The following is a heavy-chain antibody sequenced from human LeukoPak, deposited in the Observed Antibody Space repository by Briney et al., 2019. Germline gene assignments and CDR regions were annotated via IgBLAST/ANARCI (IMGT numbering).Heavy chain of an antibody. J-gene: IGHJ4*02. Sequence: PGGSLRLSCAASGFTVNSNYMSWVRQAPGKGLEWVSIIYSGGSTFYADSVQGRFTISRDNSKNTLYLQMNSLRAEDTAVYYCARDLDKFGGVMGYWGQGTLVTVSS. D-gene: IGHD3-16*01. CDR1: GFTVNSNY. V-gene: IGHV3-66*01. CDR3: ARDLDKFGGVMGY. CDR2: IYSGGST.